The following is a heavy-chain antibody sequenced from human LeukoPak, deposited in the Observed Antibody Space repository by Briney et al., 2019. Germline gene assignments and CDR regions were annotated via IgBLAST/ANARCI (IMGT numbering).Heavy chain of an antibody. D-gene: IGHD5-18*01. CDR3: ARDPKGGDTAMVFDY. Sequence: GGSLRLSCAASGFTFSSYSMNWVRQAPGKGLEWVSSISSSSYIYYADSVKGRFTISRDNAKNSLYLQMNSLRAEDTAVYYCARDPKGGDTAMVFDYWGQGTLVTVSS. CDR2: ISSSSYI. CDR1: GFTFSSYS. V-gene: IGHV3-21*01. J-gene: IGHJ4*02.